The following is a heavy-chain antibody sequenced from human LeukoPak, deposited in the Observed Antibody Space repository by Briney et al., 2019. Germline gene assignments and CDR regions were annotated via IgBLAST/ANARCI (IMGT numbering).Heavy chain of an antibody. CDR1: GFSFSEYY. CDR3: ARHSEGPVSDAFDI. Sequence: KPGGSLRLSCAASGFSFSEYYMTWIRQAPGKGLEWVSNLSSSGRYTNYADSVRGRFTISRDNAKKSLYLQMNSLRAEDTAVYYCARHSEGPVSDAFDIWGQGTKVTVSS. CDR2: LSSSGRYT. D-gene: IGHD2-2*01. V-gene: IGHV3-11*03. J-gene: IGHJ3*02.